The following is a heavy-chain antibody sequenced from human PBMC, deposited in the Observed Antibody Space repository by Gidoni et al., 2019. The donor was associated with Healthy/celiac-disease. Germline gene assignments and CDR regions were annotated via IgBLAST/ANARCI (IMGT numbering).Heavy chain of an antibody. CDR1: GFSLSTSGVG. D-gene: IGHD3-3*01. J-gene: IGHJ5*02. Sequence: QITLKESGPTLVKPTQTLTLTCTFSGFSLSTSGVGVGWIRQPPGKALEWLALIYWNDDKRYSPSLKSRLTITKDTSKNQVVLTMTNMDPVDTATYYCAHSTSPPSYFWSGYYTGWFDPWGQGTLVTVSS. CDR2: IYWNDDK. CDR3: AHSTSPPSYFWSGYYTGWFDP. V-gene: IGHV2-5*01.